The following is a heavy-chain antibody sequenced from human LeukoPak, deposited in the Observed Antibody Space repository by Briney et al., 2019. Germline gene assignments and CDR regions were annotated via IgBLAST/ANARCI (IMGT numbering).Heavy chain of an antibody. J-gene: IGHJ3*02. CDR3: ARGGHAFHM. V-gene: IGHV3-33*01. CDR2: IWYDGSEK. CDR1: GFTFSSFG. Sequence: GKSLRLSCAASGFTFSSFGMHWVRQAPGKGLEWVAVIWYDGSEKFYADSVKGRFTISRDNSKNTLYLQMNSLRVEDTAAYYCARGGHAFHMWGQATIVTVSS.